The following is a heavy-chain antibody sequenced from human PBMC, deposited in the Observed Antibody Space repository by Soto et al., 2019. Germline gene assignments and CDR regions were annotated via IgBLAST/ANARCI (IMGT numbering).Heavy chain of an antibody. V-gene: IGHV5-51*01. CDR1: GYGFTSYW. CDR3: ARRRPMTVQLLWFGELSGVAFDI. CDR2: IYPGDSDT. J-gene: IGHJ3*02. D-gene: IGHD3-10*01. Sequence: PGESLKISCKGSGYGFTSYWIGWVRQMPGKGLEWMGIIYPGDSDTRYSPSFQGQVTISADKSISTAYLQWSSLKASDTAMYYCARRRPMTVQLLWFGELSGVAFDIWGQGTMVTVSS.